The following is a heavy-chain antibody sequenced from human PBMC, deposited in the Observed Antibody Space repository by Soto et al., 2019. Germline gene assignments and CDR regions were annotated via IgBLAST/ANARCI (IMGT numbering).Heavy chain of an antibody. D-gene: IGHD5-18*01. Sequence: ASVKVSCKASGYTFTIYAMHWVRQAPGERLEWMGWINAGNGNTKYSQKFQGRVTITRDTSASTAYMELSSLRSEDTAVYYCARDLRGGYSYGYLSNYYYYGMDVWGQGTTVTVSS. V-gene: IGHV1-3*01. CDR2: INAGNGNT. CDR3: ARDLRGGYSYGYLSNYYYYGMDV. CDR1: GYTFTIYA. J-gene: IGHJ6*01.